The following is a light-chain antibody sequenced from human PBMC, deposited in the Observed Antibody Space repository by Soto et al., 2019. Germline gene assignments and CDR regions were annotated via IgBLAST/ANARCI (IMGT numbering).Light chain of an antibody. CDR3: CSYTGSSTS. Sequence: QSALTQPASVSGSPGQSITMSCAGASSDVGSYNLVSWYQQYPGKAPKLIIYEGNKRPSGVSNRFSGSGSGNTASLTISGLRAEDAADYSCCSYTGSSTSFGGGPKLTAL. V-gene: IGLV2-23*01. CDR1: SSDVGSYNL. CDR2: EGN. J-gene: IGLJ3*02.